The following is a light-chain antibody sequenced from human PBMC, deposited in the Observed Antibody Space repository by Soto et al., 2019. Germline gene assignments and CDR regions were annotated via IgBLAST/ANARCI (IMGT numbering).Light chain of an antibody. Sequence: EVVMTQSPVTLSVSPGEGATLSCRASQSVISYLAWYQQKPGQDPRLLIYGASTRATDVPARFSGSGSGTEFTLTISSLQPEDFGVYYCQQYNNWPWLTFGGGTKVEI. CDR1: QSVISY. CDR2: GAS. CDR3: QQYNNWPWLT. V-gene: IGKV3-15*01. J-gene: IGKJ4*01.